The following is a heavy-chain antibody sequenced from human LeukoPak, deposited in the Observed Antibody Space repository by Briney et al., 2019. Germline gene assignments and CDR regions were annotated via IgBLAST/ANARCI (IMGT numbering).Heavy chain of an antibody. V-gene: IGHV1-69*05. CDR3: AREGAAAGPYYYYYMDV. CDR2: IIPIFGTA. CDR1: GGTFSSYA. Sequence: GASVKVSCKASGGTFSSYAISWVRQAPGQGLEWMGRIIPIFGTANYAQKFQGRVTITTDESTSTAYMELSSLRSEDTAVYYCAREGAAAGPYYYYYMDVWGKGTTVTVSS. D-gene: IGHD6-13*01. J-gene: IGHJ6*03.